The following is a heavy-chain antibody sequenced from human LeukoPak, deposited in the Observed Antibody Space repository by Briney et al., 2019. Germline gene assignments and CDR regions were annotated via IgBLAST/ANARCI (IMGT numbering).Heavy chain of an antibody. CDR1: GYTFTSNY. D-gene: IGHD5-24*01. J-gene: IGHJ5*02. CDR2: ISPSGGST. V-gene: IGHV1-46*01. CDR3: ARDKSVRDDACWFNP. Sequence: ASVTVSCKAFGYTFTSNYMHWVRQAPGQGPEWMGVISPSGGSTTYAQKFQGRVTLTRDMSTSTDYLELSSLRSEDTAVYYCARDKSVRDDACWFNPWGQGTLVTVSS.